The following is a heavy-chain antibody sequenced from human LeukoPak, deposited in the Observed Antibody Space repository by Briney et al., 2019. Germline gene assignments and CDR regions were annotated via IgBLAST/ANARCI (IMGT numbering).Heavy chain of an antibody. J-gene: IGHJ4*02. D-gene: IGHD5-24*01. CDR1: GFTVSSNY. CDR3: ARGRWLQIFDY. Sequence: GGSLRLSCAASGFTVSSNYMSWVRQAPGKGLEWVSVIYSGGSTYYADSVKGRFTISRDNSKNTLYLQMNSLRADDTAVYYCARGRWLQIFDYWGQGTLVTVSS. V-gene: IGHV3-53*01. CDR2: IYSGGST.